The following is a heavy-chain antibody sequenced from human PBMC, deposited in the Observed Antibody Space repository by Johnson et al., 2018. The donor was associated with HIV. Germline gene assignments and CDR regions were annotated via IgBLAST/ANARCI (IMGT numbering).Heavy chain of an antibody. V-gene: IGHV3-20*04. CDR1: GFTFDDYG. D-gene: IGHD6-13*01. CDR3: ARALADGSDAFDI. CDR2: FNWNGGST. J-gene: IGHJ3*02. Sequence: VQLVESGGGVVRPGGSLRLSCAASGFTFDDYGLSWVRQAPGKGLKWVSGFNWNGGSTGYADSVKGRFTISRDNAKNSLYRQMNSLRAEDTALYYCARALADGSDAFDIWGQGTMVTVSS.